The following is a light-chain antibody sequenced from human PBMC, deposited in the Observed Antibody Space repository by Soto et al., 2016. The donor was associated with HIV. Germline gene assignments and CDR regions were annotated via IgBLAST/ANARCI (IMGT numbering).Light chain of an antibody. Sequence: SYVLTQPPSVSVAPGKTARITCGGNNIGTKSVHWYQQKPGQAPVLVVYDDSDRPSGIPQRFSGSNSGNTATLTISRVEAGDEADYFCQVWDTTSEHVLFGGGTTLTV. J-gene: IGLJ2*01. CDR3: QVWDTTSEHVL. CDR2: DDS. V-gene: IGLV3-21*03. CDR1: NIGTKS.